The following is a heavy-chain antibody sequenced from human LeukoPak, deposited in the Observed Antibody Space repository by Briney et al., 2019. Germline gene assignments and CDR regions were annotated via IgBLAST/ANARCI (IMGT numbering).Heavy chain of an antibody. CDR2: TYYRSTWYN. D-gene: IGHD2-2*01. CDR3: ARRLTQYDCFDP. CDR1: ADSVASNSVS. Sequence: SQTLSLTCAICADSVASNSVSWNWIRQSPSRGLESLARTYYRSTWYNNYAVSVRSRTTANPDTTKNQFSLHLYSVAPEDTAVYYCARRLTQYDCFDPWGQGILVTVSS. J-gene: IGHJ5*02. V-gene: IGHV6-1*01.